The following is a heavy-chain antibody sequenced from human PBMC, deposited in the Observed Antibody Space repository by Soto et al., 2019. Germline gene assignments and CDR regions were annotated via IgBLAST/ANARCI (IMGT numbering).Heavy chain of an antibody. J-gene: IGHJ4*02. Sequence: GGSLRLSCTGSGFTLGDYAMSWFRLAPGKGLEWVGFIRSKGYGGTTEYAASAKGRFTISRDDSTSIAYLQMNSLKTEDTAVYYCTRSKSFDYWGQGTLVTVSS. CDR1: GFTLGDYA. CDR2: IRSKGYGGTT. V-gene: IGHV3-49*03. CDR3: TRSKSFDY.